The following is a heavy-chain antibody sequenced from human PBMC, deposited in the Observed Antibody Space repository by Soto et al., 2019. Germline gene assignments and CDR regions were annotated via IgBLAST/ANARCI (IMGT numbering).Heavy chain of an antibody. V-gene: IGHV1-18*01. D-gene: IGHD1-26*01. J-gene: IGHJ4*02. CDR3: ARDLVGGTFDS. CDR1: GYTFTTYG. Sequence: QVQLVQSGADLKKPGASVKVSCKASGYTFTTYGVTWVRQAPGQGLEWMGWISAHNCNTNYAQKFRGRLTMTTDTSTSTAYMELRSLRSDDTALYFCARDLVGGTFDSWGQGTLVTVSS. CDR2: ISAHNCNT.